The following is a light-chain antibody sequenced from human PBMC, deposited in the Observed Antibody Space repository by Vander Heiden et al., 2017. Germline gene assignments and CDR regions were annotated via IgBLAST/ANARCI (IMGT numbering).Light chain of an antibody. CDR2: DDS. CDR1: NIGSKS. V-gene: IGLV3-21*02. J-gene: IGLJ2*01. CDR3: QVWDSSSDHVV. Sequence: SYVLTQPPSVSVAPGQPARITCGGNNIGSKSVHWYQQKPGQAPVLLVYDDSDRPSGIPDRFSGSNSGNTATLTISRVEAGDEADYYCQVWDSSSDHVVFGGGTKLTVL.